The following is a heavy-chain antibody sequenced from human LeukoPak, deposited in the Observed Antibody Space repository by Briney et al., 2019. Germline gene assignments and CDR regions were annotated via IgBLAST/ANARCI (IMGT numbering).Heavy chain of an antibody. Sequence: ASVKVSCKASGYTFTSYGISWVRQAPGQGVEGMGWISAYNGNTNYAQKLQGRVTITTDTSTSTAYMELRSLRSDDTAVYYCARDSGFMVRGVIIRPSMGMDVWGKGTTVTVSS. D-gene: IGHD3-10*01. V-gene: IGHV1-18*04. J-gene: IGHJ6*04. CDR1: GYTFTSYG. CDR3: ARDSGFMVRGVIIRPSMGMDV. CDR2: ISAYNGNT.